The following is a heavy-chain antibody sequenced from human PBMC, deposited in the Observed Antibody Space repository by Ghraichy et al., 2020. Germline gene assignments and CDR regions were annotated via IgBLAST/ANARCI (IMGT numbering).Heavy chain of an antibody. CDR3: AKGPYYYEEESDAFDI. J-gene: IGHJ3*02. CDR2: ISYDGSNK. V-gene: IGHV3-30*18. D-gene: IGHD3-22*01. Sequence: GGSLRLSCAASGFTFSSYGMHWVRQAPGKGLEWVAVISYDGSNKYYADSVKGRFTISRDNSKNTLYLQMNSLRAEDTAVYYCAKGPYYYEEESDAFDIWGQGTMVTVSS. CDR1: GFTFSSYG.